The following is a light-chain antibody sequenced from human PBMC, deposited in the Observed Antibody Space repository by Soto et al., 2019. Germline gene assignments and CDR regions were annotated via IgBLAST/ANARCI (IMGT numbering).Light chain of an antibody. CDR2: DAS. V-gene: IGKV1-39*01. CDR1: QSISSW. Sequence: DIQMTQSPSTLSASVGDRVTITCRASQSISSWLAWYQQKPGKAPKLLIYDASNLETGVPSRFSGSGSGTDFTLTISSLQPEEFATYYCQQSYSTPLTFGRGTKVDI. CDR3: QQSYSTPLT. J-gene: IGKJ4*01.